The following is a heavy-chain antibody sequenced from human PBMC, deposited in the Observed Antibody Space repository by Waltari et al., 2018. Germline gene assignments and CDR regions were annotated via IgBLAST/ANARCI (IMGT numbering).Heavy chain of an antibody. CDR3: AKRVDSSGAIDS. CDR1: GFSFSTYG. CDR2: IRYDGTDE. J-gene: IGHJ4*02. V-gene: IGHV3-30*02. Sequence: QVQLVESGGGVVQPGGSLTISCAASGFSFSTYGMHWVRQAPGKGLEWVSFIRYDGTDEYYADSVKGRFTITRDNSKNTVHLQMNSLRADDTAIYYCAKRVDSSGAIDSWGQGTLVTVSS. D-gene: IGHD6-6*01.